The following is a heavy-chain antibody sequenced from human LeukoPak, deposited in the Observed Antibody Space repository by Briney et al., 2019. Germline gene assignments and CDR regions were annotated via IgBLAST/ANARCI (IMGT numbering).Heavy chain of an antibody. D-gene: IGHD1-26*01. Sequence: SETLSLTCTVSGGSISSYYWSWIRQPPGQGLEWIGYIYYSGSTNYNPSLKSRVTISVDTSKNQFSLKLSSVTAADTAVYYCARDSSSTGDYYMDVWGKGTTVTVSS. J-gene: IGHJ6*03. CDR2: IYYSGST. CDR3: ARDSSSTGDYYMDV. V-gene: IGHV4-59*01. CDR1: GGSISSYY.